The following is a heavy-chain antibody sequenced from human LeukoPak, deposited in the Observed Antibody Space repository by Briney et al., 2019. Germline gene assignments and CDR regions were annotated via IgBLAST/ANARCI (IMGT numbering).Heavy chain of an antibody. CDR1: GYTFTGFF. D-gene: IGHD3-3*01. Sequence: ASVKVSCKTSGYTFTGFFIHWVRQAPGQGLEWMGWINPNTDGTNYAQKFQGRVTMTSDTSISTAYMDLSRLRFDDTALYYCARAYYDFWSGRPDFFDYWGQGTPVTVSS. CDR3: ARAYYDFWSGRPDFFDY. J-gene: IGHJ4*02. V-gene: IGHV1-2*02. CDR2: INPNTDGT.